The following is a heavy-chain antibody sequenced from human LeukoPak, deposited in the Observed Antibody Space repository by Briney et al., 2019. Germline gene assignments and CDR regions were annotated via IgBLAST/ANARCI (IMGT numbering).Heavy chain of an antibody. D-gene: IGHD2-21*01. J-gene: IGHJ4*02. Sequence: SETLFLTCTVSGGSVSCGSYYWRWIRQPPGKGLEWIGYIYYSGSTNYNPSLKSQVTISVDTSKIQFSLKLSSVTAADTAVYYCARGRSHMGYWGQGTLVTVSS. CDR2: IYYSGST. CDR3: ARGRSHMGY. V-gene: IGHV4-61*01. CDR1: GGSVSCGSYY.